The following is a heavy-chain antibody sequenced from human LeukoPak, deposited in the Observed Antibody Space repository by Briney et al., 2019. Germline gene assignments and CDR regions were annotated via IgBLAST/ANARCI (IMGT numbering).Heavy chain of an antibody. CDR1: GFTFSSYA. CDR2: ISGSGGST. CDR3: AKDSETGGVYDILTGYYLWRGVDY. Sequence: PGGSLRLSCAASGFTFSSYAMSWVRQAPGKGLEWVSAISGSGGSTYYADSVKGRFTISRDNSKNTLYLQMNSLRAEDTAVYYCAKDSETGGVYDILTGYYLWRGVDYWGQGTLVTASS. J-gene: IGHJ4*02. D-gene: IGHD3-9*01. V-gene: IGHV3-23*01.